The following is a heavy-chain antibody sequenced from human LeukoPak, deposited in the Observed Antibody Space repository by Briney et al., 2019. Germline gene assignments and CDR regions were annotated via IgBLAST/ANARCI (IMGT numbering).Heavy chain of an antibody. Sequence: GGSLRLSCTASGFTFGDYAMSWVRQAPGKGLEWVGFIRSKAYGGTTEYAASVKGRFTISRDDSKSIAYLQMNSLKTEDTAVYYCTRDCSSTSCKGYWGQGTLVTVSS. D-gene: IGHD2-2*01. V-gene: IGHV3-49*04. CDR3: TRDCSSTSCKGY. J-gene: IGHJ4*02. CDR1: GFTFGDYA. CDR2: IRSKAYGGTT.